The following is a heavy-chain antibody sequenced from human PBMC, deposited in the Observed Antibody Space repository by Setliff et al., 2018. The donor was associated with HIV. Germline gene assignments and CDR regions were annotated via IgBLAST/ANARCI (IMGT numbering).Heavy chain of an antibody. Sequence: LSLTCTVSGGSMNSHYWSWIRQSPGRGLEWIGYIYYSVSTKYNPSLKSRVSMSIDTSKNQFSLKISSVTAADTAVYYCARGVVDYDFWSGSGDYYYMDVWGKGTTVTVSS. D-gene: IGHD3-3*01. CDR3: ARGVVDYDFWSGSGDYYYMDV. V-gene: IGHV4-59*11. J-gene: IGHJ6*03. CDR1: GGSMNSHY. CDR2: IYYSVST.